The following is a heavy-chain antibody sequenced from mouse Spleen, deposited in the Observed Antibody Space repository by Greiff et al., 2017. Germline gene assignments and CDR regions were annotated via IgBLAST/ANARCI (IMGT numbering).Heavy chain of an antibody. J-gene: IGHJ2*01. V-gene: IGHV1-18*01. D-gene: IGHD1-2*01. CDR1: GYSFTGYT. CDR2: INPYNGGT. CDR3: ARYEYYGYGYFDY. Sequence: EVHLVESGPELVKPGASMKISCKASGYSFTGYTMNWVKQSHGKNLEWIGLINPYNGGTSYNQKFKGKATLTVDKSSSTAYMELLSLTSEDSAVYYCARYEYYGYGYFDYWGQGTTLTVSS.